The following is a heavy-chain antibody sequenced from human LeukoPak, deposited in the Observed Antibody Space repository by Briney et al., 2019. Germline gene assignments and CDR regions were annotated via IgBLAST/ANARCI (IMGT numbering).Heavy chain of an antibody. CDR1: GGSISNYY. J-gene: IGHJ5*02. Sequence: PSETLSLTCTVSGGSISNYYWSWIRQPPGKGLEWIGYIYYSGSTNYNPSLKSRVTISVDTSKNQFSLKLSSATAADTAVYYCARDHYYDSSGLNWFDPWGQGTLVTVSS. D-gene: IGHD3-22*01. CDR2: IYYSGST. CDR3: ARDHYYDSSGLNWFDP. V-gene: IGHV4-59*01.